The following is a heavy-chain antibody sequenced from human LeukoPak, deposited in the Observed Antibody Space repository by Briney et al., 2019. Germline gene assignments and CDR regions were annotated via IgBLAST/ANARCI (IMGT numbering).Heavy chain of an antibody. CDR3: HVRLGELSLIT. Sequence: TGGSLRLSCAASGFNFSAYGMHWVRQAPGKGLEWVSYISPSGDTIYYGDSVKGRFTISRDNAKNSLYLQMNSLRAEDTAVYYCHVRLGELSLITWGQGTLVTVSS. CDR2: ISPSGDTI. V-gene: IGHV3-48*04. J-gene: IGHJ4*02. D-gene: IGHD3-16*02. CDR1: GFNFSAYG.